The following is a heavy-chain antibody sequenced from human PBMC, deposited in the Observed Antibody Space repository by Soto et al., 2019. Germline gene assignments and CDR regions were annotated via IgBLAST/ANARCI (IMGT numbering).Heavy chain of an antibody. Sequence: GGSLRLSCAASGFTFSSYAMSWVRQAPGKGLEWVSAISGSGGSTYYADSVKGRFTISRDNSKNTLYLQMNSLRAEDTAVYYCAKPTPGIAARPLSFDYWGQGTLVTVSS. CDR2: ISGSGGST. CDR1: GFTFSSYA. CDR3: AKPTPGIAARPLSFDY. J-gene: IGHJ4*02. D-gene: IGHD6-6*01. V-gene: IGHV3-23*01.